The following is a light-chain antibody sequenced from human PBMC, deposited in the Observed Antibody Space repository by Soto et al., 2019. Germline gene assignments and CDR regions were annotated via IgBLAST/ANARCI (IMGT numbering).Light chain of an antibody. CDR2: GAS. Sequence: EIVMTQSPATLSVSPGDRATLSCRASQSVSSNLVWYQQKPGQAPRLLIYGASARATGIPARFSGSGSGTXXXLTISSLQSEDFAVYYCQQYNNWPVPTFGGGTKVDIK. V-gene: IGKV3-15*01. CDR1: QSVSSN. CDR3: QQYNNWPVPT. J-gene: IGKJ4*01.